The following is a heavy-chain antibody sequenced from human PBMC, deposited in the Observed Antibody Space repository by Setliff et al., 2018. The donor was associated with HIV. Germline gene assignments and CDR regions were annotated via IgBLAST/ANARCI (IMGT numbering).Heavy chain of an antibody. J-gene: IGHJ3*02. CDR3: ARAINKAFDI. Sequence: TSETLSLTCTVSGGSISSYYWSWIRQPPGKGLEWIGHMYISGSTTYNPSLKSRVTLSVDTSRNQFSLNLSSVTAADTAVYYCARAINKAFDIWGQGTMVT. CDR1: GGSISSYY. CDR2: MYISGST. V-gene: IGHV4-4*08.